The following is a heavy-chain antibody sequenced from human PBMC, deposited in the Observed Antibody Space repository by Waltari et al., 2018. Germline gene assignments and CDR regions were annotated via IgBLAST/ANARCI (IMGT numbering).Heavy chain of an antibody. Sequence: VQLVESGGGLIQPGGSLRLSCAASGFTVSSNYISWVRQAPGKGLEWVSVIYSGGSTYYADSGKGRFTISRDNSKNTLYLQMNSLRAEDTAVYYCARATYGDYDRYYFDYWGQGTLVTVSS. V-gene: IGHV3-53*01. CDR1: GFTVSSNY. CDR3: ARATYGDYDRYYFDY. J-gene: IGHJ4*02. CDR2: IYSGGST. D-gene: IGHD4-17*01.